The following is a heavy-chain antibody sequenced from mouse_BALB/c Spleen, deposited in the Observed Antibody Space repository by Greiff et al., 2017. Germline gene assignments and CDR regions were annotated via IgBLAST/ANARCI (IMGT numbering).Heavy chain of an antibody. J-gene: IGHJ4*01. Sequence: VQGVESGAELARPGASVKLSCKASGYTFTSYWMQWVKQRPGQGLEWIGAIYPGDGDTRYTQKFKGKATLTADKSSSTAYMQLSSLASEDSAVYYCARSPLWLRQGGMDYWGQGTSVTVSS. V-gene: IGHV1-87*01. CDR1: GYTFTSYW. CDR3: ARSPLWLRQGGMDY. D-gene: IGHD2-2*01. CDR2: IYPGDGDT.